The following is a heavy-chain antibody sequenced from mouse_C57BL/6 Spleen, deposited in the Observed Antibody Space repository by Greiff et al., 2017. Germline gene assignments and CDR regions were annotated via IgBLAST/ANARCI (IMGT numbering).Heavy chain of an antibody. CDR1: GYTFTSYW. V-gene: IGHV1-5*01. J-gene: IGHJ2*01. CDR2: IYPGNSDT. D-gene: IGHD1-1*01. Sequence: EVQLQQSGTVLARPGASVKMSCKTSGYTFTSYWMHWVKQRPGQGLEWIGAIYPGNSDTSYNQKFKGKAKLTAVTSASTANMELSSLTNEDSAVYYCTSHYYGSSYFDYWGQGTTLTVSS. CDR3: TSHYYGSSYFDY.